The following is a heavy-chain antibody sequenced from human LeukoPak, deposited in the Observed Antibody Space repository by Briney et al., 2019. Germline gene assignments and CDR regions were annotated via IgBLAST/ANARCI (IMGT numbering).Heavy chain of an antibody. Sequence: GGSLRLSCAASGFTFSSYWMSWVRQAPGKGLEWVANIKQDGSEKYYVGSVKGRFTISRDNAKNSLSLQMNSLRAEDTAVYYCARDKVVGATHFDYWGQGTLVTVSS. CDR3: ARDKVVGATHFDY. CDR2: IKQDGSEK. J-gene: IGHJ4*02. D-gene: IGHD1-26*01. V-gene: IGHV3-7*01. CDR1: GFTFSSYW.